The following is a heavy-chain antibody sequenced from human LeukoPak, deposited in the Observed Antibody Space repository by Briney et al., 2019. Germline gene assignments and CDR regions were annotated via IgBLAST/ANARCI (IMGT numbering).Heavy chain of an antibody. V-gene: IGHV1-2*02. J-gene: IGHJ4*02. CDR1: GYTFTGYY. Sequence: ASVKVSCKASGYTFTGYYMHWVRQAPGQWLEWMGWINPNSGGTNYAQKFQGRVTMTRDTSISTAYMELSRLRSDDTAVYYCARGPSYLGYCSGGSCQQRTRKYYFDYWGQGTLVTVSS. CDR3: ARGPSYLGYCSGGSCQQRTRKYYFDY. CDR2: INPNSGGT. D-gene: IGHD2-15*01.